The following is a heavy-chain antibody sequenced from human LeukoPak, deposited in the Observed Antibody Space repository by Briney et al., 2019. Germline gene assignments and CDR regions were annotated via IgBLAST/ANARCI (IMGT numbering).Heavy chain of an antibody. J-gene: IGHJ5*02. V-gene: IGHV4-34*01. CDR1: GGYFSGYY. D-gene: IGHD2-8*01. CDR2: INHSGST. CDR3: ASQGYCTNGVCYL. Sequence: SETLSLTCAVYGGYFSGYYWSWIRHPPRKQLDWIGEINHSGSTNYNPSLKSRLTISVDTSKNQFSLKLRSVTAADTAVYYCASQGYCTNGVCYLWGQGTLVTVSS.